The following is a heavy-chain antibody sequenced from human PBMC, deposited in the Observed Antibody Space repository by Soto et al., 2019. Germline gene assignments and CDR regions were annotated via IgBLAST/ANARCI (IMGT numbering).Heavy chain of an antibody. Sequence: PGGSLRLSCAASGFTFSSYAMHWVRQAPGKGLEWVAVISYDGSNKYYADSVKGRFTISRDNSKNTLYLQMNSLRAEDTAVYYCARDDIMITFGGVIVSFSSDYWGQGTLVTVSS. V-gene: IGHV3-30-3*01. CDR1: GFTFSSYA. D-gene: IGHD3-16*02. CDR3: ARDDIMITFGGVIVSFSSDY. CDR2: ISYDGSNK. J-gene: IGHJ4*02.